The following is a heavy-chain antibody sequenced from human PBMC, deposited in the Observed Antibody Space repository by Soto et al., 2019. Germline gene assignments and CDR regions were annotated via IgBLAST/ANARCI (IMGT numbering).Heavy chain of an antibody. J-gene: IGHJ3*02. V-gene: IGHV3-21*01. CDR2: ISSSSSYI. D-gene: IGHD2-2*02. CDR3: ARDTDRGRISIVPAAILAFDI. Sequence: GGSLRLSCAASGFTFSSYSMNWVRQAPGKGLEWVSSISSSSSYIYYADSVKGRFTISRDNAKNSLYLQMNSLRAEDTAVYYCARDTDRGRISIVPAAILAFDIWGQGTMVTVSS. CDR1: GFTFSSYS.